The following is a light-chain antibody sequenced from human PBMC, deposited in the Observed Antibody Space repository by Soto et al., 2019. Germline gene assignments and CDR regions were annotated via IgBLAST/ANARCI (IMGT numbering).Light chain of an antibody. CDR3: QQYNNWPRAT. CDR2: GAS. CDR1: QSVSSN. J-gene: IGKJ4*01. V-gene: IGKV3-15*01. Sequence: EIVMPQSPATLSVSPGERATLSCRASQSVSSNLAWDQQKPGQAPRLLIYGASTRATGIPARFSGSGSGTEFTLTTGSLQAEDFGVYYWQQYNNWPRATFGGGTKVEIK.